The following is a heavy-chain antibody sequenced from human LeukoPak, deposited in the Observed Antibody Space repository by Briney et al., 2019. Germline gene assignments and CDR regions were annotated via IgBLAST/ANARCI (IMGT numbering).Heavy chain of an antibody. CDR3: SRGYCSVGACYSFDY. CDR1: GLTLSDSA. J-gene: IGHJ4*02. D-gene: IGHD2-15*01. Sequence: GGSLRLSCAASGLTLSDSAVHWVRQASGKGLEWVGRIGSKAKNYATVYAASVKGRFTISRDDSKNTAFLQMNSLKTEDTAVYYCSRGYCSVGACYSFDYWGQGTLVTVSS. CDR2: IGSKAKNYAT. V-gene: IGHV3-73*01.